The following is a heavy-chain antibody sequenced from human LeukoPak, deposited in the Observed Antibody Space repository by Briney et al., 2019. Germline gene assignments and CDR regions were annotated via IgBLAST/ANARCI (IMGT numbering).Heavy chain of an antibody. CDR3: ARGGSLYDASYYYYLDV. D-gene: IGHD2/OR15-2a*01. J-gene: IGHJ6*03. Sequence: GGSLRLSCAASGFTFRNYDMHWVRQASGKGLEWVSVIDTAGDRNYPVSVKGRFTISRENAKSSLYLQMNNLRAGDTAAYYCARGGSLYDASYYYYLDVWGKGTRVTVSS. CDR1: GFTFRNYD. V-gene: IGHV3-13*01. CDR2: IDTAGDR.